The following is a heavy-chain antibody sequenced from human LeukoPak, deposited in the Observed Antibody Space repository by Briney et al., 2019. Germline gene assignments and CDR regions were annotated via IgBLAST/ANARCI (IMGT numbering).Heavy chain of an antibody. CDR3: ARGKSSSTGAQPDY. V-gene: IGHV3-20*01. CDR1: GFTFDDYA. J-gene: IGHJ4*02. Sequence: PGGSLRLSCAASGFTFDDYAMSWVRQAPGKGLEWVSGINWSGGSTGYADSVKGRFTISRDNAKNSLSLQMNGLRAEDTALYHCARGKSSSTGAQPDYWGQGTLVTVSS. D-gene: IGHD2-2*01. CDR2: INWSGGST.